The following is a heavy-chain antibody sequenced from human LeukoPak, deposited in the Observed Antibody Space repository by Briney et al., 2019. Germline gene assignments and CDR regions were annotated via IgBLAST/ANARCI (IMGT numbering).Heavy chain of an antibody. V-gene: IGHV3-48*01. Sequence: GGSLRLSCAASGFTFSNAWMSWVRQAPGKGLEWVSYISTRISTIFHADSVKGRFTISRDNAKNSLYLQMNSLRVEDTAAYYCARVRGSSLSYYYMDVWGKGTTVTISS. CDR1: GFTFSNAW. CDR2: ISTRISTI. D-gene: IGHD6-13*01. J-gene: IGHJ6*03. CDR3: ARVRGSSLSYYYMDV.